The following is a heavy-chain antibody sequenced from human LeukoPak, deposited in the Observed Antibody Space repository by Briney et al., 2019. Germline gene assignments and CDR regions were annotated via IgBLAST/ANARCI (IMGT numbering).Heavy chain of an antibody. V-gene: IGHV3-48*01. J-gene: IGHJ4*02. CDR2: ISSSSTTI. CDR3: ARDTSGKLDY. CDR1: GFTFSSYW. Sequence: GGSLRLSCAASGFTFSSYWMSWVRQAPGKGLEWIAYISSSSTTIYYADSVKGRFTISRDTAKNSLYLQMDSLRAEDTAIYYCARDTSGKLDYWGQGTLVTVSS.